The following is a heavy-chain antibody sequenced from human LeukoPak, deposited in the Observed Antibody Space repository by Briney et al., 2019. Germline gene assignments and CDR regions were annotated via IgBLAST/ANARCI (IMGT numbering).Heavy chain of an antibody. D-gene: IGHD3-10*01. CDR1: GFTFSSYW. J-gene: IGHJ6*03. CDR3: ARLLSGSYSLDYYYYYMDV. V-gene: IGHV3-7*01. CDR2: IKQDGSEK. Sequence: PGGSLRLSCAASGFTFSSYWMSWVRQAPGKGLEWVANIKQDGSEKYYVDSVKGRFTISRDNAKNSLYLQMNSLRAEDTAVYYCARLLSGSYSLDYYYYYMDVWGKGTTVTVSS.